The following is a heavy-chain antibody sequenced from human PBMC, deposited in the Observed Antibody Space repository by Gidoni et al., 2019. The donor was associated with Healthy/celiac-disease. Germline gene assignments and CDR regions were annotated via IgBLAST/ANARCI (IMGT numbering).Heavy chain of an antibody. D-gene: IGHD7-27*01. Sequence: QVQLVEPGGGVVHPGGSLSLSCDVSGFPFSSFGMHWVRQAPGKGLEWVTVISYDGSDKDYADSVKGRFTISRDNSKNTLYLQMNSLRAEDTAVYHCAKDLGPGLDYWGQGTLVTVSS. J-gene: IGHJ4*02. CDR3: AKDLGPGLDY. CDR1: GFPFSSFG. CDR2: ISYDGSDK. V-gene: IGHV3-30*18.